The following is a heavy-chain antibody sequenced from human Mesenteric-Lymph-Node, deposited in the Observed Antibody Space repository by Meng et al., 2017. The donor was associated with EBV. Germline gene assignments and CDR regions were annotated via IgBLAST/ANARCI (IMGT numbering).Heavy chain of an antibody. D-gene: IGHD6-13*01. CDR2: IYHSSGTT. V-gene: IGHV4-4*02. Sequence: VQLEESGPGLVKPSGNLSLACSVSGGDISSSSWWSWVRQPPGKGLEWLGEIYHSSGTTNYNPSLKSRVTISLDKSKNQFSLNLSSVTAADTAVYYCARLPPTTGYGTARSYWGQGTLVTVSS. CDR1: GGDISSSSW. CDR3: ARLPPTTGYGTARSY. J-gene: IGHJ4*02.